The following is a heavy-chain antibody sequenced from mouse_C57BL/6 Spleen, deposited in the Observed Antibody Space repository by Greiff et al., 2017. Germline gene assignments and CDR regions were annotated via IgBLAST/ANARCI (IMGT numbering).Heavy chain of an antibody. CDR1: GFTFSDYG. J-gene: IGHJ2*01. V-gene: IGHV5-17*01. CDR3: ERNYGSSYALDY. CDR2: ISSGSSTI. D-gene: IGHD1-1*01. Sequence: EVMLVESGGGLVKPGGSLKLSCAASGFTFSDYGMHWVRQAPEKGLEWVAYISSGSSTIYYAATVKGRFTISRDNAKNTLFLQMTSLRSEDTAMYYCERNYGSSYALDYWGQGTTLTVSS.